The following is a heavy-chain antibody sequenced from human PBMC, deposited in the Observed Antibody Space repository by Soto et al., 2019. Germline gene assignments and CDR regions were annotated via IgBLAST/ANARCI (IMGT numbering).Heavy chain of an antibody. D-gene: IGHD3-3*01. J-gene: IGHJ5*02. CDR2: INPHGGST. CDR1: GGTFSSYA. V-gene: IGHV1-46*01. CDR3: ARSSGGNFGIIIEGSNWFDP. Sequence: ASVKVSCKASGGTFSSYAISWVRQAPGQGLEWMGVINPHGGSTKYAQKFQGRITMTRDTSRSTVYMELSSLRSDDTAIYYCARSSGGNFGIIIEGSNWFDPWGQGTLVTVSS.